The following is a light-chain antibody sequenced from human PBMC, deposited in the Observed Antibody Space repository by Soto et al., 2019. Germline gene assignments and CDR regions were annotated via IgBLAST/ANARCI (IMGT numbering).Light chain of an antibody. CDR3: QQSYTTPIT. CDR1: QSVSSN. CDR2: DSS. Sequence: EIVMTQSPATLSVSPGERATLSCRASQSVSSNLAWYQQKPGQPPRLLIYDSSTRATGFPDRFSGSGSGTDFTLTIIRLEPEDFAVYYCQQSYTTPITFGQGTRLEI. J-gene: IGKJ5*01. V-gene: IGKV3D-15*01.